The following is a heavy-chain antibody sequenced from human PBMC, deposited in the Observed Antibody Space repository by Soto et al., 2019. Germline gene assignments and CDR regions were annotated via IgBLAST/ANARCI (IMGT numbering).Heavy chain of an antibody. Sequence: GGSLRLSCAASGFTFNNYAMTWVRQAPGKGLEWVSVISGSGGSTYYADSVKGRFTISKDISKNTLYLEMNNLRAEDTAVYYCAKTSVGGDGGTCYAALGHWGQGALVTVSS. J-gene: IGHJ4*02. CDR3: AKTSVGGDGGTCYAALGH. V-gene: IGHV3-23*01. CDR2: ISGSGGST. CDR1: GFTFNNYA. D-gene: IGHD2-15*01.